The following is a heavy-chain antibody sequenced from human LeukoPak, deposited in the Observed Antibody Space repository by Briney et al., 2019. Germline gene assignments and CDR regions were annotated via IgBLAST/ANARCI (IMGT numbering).Heavy chain of an antibody. D-gene: IGHD2-15*01. CDR1: GGSFSGYY. Sequence: PSETLSLTCAVYGGSFSGYYWSWIRQPPGKGLEWIGEINHSGSTNYNPSLKSRVTISVDTSKNHFSLKLSSVTAADTAVYYCARRRGYCSGGSCYPNWFDPWGQGTLVTVSS. V-gene: IGHV4-34*01. J-gene: IGHJ5*02. CDR2: INHSGST. CDR3: ARRRGYCSGGSCYPNWFDP.